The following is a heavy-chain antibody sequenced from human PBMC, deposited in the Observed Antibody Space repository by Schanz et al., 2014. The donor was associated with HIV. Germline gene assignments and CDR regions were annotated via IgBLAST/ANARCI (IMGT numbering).Heavy chain of an antibody. CDR1: GFTFRSYA. J-gene: IGHJ4*02. Sequence: EVQMLESGGGSVQPGGSLRLTCAASGFTFRSYAMTWVRQAPGKGLDWVSGITGSGVSTYYADSVKGRFTISRDNSKNTLYLQMNNLRAEDTAVYYCAKPEYDSRGNSQSHFDYWGQGTLVTVSS. CDR3: AKPEYDSRGNSQSHFDY. V-gene: IGHV3-23*01. D-gene: IGHD3-22*01. CDR2: ITGSGVST.